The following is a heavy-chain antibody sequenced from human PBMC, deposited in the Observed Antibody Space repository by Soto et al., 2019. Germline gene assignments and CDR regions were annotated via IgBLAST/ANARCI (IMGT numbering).Heavy chain of an antibody. J-gene: IGHJ6*02. Sequence: QVQLQESGPGLVKPSQTLSLTCTVSDGSISSGGYYWSWIRQHPGKGLEWIGYIYYSGSTYYNPSLKSPVTISVDTTKNQFSLKLSSVTAADTAVYYCARVGLELSTYGMDVWGQGTTVTVSS. CDR1: DGSISSGGYY. D-gene: IGHD1-7*01. V-gene: IGHV4-31*01. CDR3: ARVGLELSTYGMDV. CDR2: IYYSGST.